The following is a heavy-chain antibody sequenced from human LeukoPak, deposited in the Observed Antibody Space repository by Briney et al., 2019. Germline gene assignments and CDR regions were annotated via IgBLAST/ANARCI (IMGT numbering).Heavy chain of an antibody. J-gene: IGHJ3*02. CDR2: ISNGGAYT. CDR1: RFTFSSYA. D-gene: IGHD3-16*01. V-gene: IGHV3-23*01. CDR3: AKNWGATVYSASDI. Sequence: PAGSLRLSCAASRFTFSSYAMSWVRPAPAKGLHGVSTISNGGAYTYADSVKGRFTISRDNSKNTLYLQMNSLRAEDTAVYYCAKNWGATVYSASDIWGQGTKVTVSS.